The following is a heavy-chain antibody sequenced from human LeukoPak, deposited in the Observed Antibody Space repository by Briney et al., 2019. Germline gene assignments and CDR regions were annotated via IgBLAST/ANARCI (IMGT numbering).Heavy chain of an antibody. Sequence: ASVKVSCKASGYTFTSYDIDWVRQATGQGLEWMGWMNPNSGTAGYAQNFQGRVTITGDTSMSTAYMELSSLRSEDTAVYYCARGVFPPAKQRRVGAILYYFDYWGQGTLVTVSS. CDR2: MNPNSGTA. CDR3: ARGVFPPAKQRRVGAILYYFDY. D-gene: IGHD1-26*01. V-gene: IGHV1-8*03. CDR1: GYTFTSYD. J-gene: IGHJ4*02.